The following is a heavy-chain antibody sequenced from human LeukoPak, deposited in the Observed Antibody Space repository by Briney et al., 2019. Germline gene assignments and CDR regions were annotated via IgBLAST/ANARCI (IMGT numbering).Heavy chain of an antibody. CDR3: ARSEYSYGFDY. D-gene: IGHD5-18*01. Sequence: SETLSLTCTVSGGSISSYYWSWLRQPPGKGLEWIGYIYYSGSTNYNPSLKSRVTISVDTSKNQFSLKLSSVTAADTAVYYCARSEYSYGFDYWGQGTLVTVSS. J-gene: IGHJ4*02. V-gene: IGHV4-59*01. CDR2: IYYSGST. CDR1: GGSISSYY.